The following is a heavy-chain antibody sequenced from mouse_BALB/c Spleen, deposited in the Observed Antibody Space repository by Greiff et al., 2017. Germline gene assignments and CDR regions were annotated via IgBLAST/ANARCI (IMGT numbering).Heavy chain of an antibody. D-gene: IGHD2-14*01. V-gene: IGHV5-2*01. CDR1: EYEFPSHD. CDR3: ARHGYDVDYWYFDV. CDR2: INSDGGST. J-gene: IGHJ1*01. Sequence: EVMLVESGGGLVKPGGSLKLSCESNEYEFPSHDMSWVRKTPEKRLELVAAINSDGGSTYYPDTMERRFIISRDNTKKTLYLQMSSLRSEDTALYYCARHGYDVDYWYFDVWGAGTTVTVSS.